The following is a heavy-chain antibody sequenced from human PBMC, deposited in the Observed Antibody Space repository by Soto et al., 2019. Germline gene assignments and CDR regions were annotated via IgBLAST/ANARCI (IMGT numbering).Heavy chain of an antibody. CDR1: GGSIIRSRYY. D-gene: IGHD3-10*01. Sequence: SETLSLTCTVSGGSIIRSRYYWVWIRQPPGKGLEWIGSVFYSGTTFYHPSLKSRVTISVDTSQNQFSLKLSSVTAADTAVYYCARDGAMVRGVIIYYYYYGMDVWGQGTTVTVSS. CDR2: VFYSGTT. CDR3: ARDGAMVRGVIIYYYYYGMDV. J-gene: IGHJ6*02. V-gene: IGHV4-39*07.